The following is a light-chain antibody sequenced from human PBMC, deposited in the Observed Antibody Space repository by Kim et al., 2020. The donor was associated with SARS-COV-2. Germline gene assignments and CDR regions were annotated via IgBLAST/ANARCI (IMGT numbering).Light chain of an antibody. V-gene: IGKV1-9*01. CDR3: QQFHSPLS. J-gene: IGKJ4*01. CDR1: QGIASY. Sequence: DIQLTQSPSFLSASVGDRVTITCRASQGIASYLAWYQQKPGKAPNLLIYAASNLQSGVPSRFRGSGSGTKFTLTISSLQPEDFATYYCQQFHSPLSFGGGTKVDIK. CDR2: AAS.